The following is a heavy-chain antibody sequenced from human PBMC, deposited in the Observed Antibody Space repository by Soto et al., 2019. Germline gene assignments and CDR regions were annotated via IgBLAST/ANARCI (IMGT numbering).Heavy chain of an antibody. V-gene: IGHV2-5*02. D-gene: IGHD4-4*01. CDR3: ARRDYSYGYFDY. J-gene: IGHJ4*02. CDR1: GFSLSTSGVG. Sequence: QITLKESGPTLVKPTQTLTLTCTFSGFSLSTSGVGVGWIRQPPGKALEWLALFYWDDDKRYSPSLKSRLTITKDTSKNQVVLTMTNMDPVDTATYYCARRDYSYGYFDYWGQGTLVTVSS. CDR2: FYWDDDK.